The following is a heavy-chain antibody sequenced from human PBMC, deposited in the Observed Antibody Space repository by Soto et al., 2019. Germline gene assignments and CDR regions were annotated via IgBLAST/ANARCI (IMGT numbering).Heavy chain of an antibody. CDR2: VSGNGDVT. D-gene: IGHD2-2*01. V-gene: IGHV3-23*01. Sequence: EVQLLDSGGGLAQPGGSLRLSCAASGFTFGNYAMNWVSQAPGKGLEWVSTVSGNGDVTYYADSVKGRFTISRDNYRSTLYLQMNNLRAEDTAIYFCAKVPASLKTFDYWGQGTLVTVSS. CDR3: AKVPASLKTFDY. CDR1: GFTFGNYA. J-gene: IGHJ4*02.